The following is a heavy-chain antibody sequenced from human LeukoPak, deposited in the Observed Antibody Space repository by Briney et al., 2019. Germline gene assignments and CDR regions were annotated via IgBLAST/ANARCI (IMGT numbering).Heavy chain of an antibody. CDR2: IYYSGST. CDR1: GGSISSYY. V-gene: IGHV4-59*08. Sequence: SETLSLTCTVSGGSISSYYWSWIRQPPGKGLEWIGYIYYSGSTNYNPSLKSRVTISVDTSKNQFSLKLSSVTAADTAVYYCARQRQPIVVVVAAKGFDYWGQGTLVTVSS. CDR3: ARQRQPIVVVVAAKGFDY. D-gene: IGHD2-15*01. J-gene: IGHJ4*02.